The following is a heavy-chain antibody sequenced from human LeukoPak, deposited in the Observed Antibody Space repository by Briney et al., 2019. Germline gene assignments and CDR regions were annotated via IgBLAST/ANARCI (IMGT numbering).Heavy chain of an antibody. CDR1: GFTFSSYS. Sequence: GGSLRLSCAASGFTFSSYSMNWVRQAPGKGLEWVSFISSRSSHIYYADSVKGRFTISRDSAKNSLYMPMTSPSADDNAVSYCAIGIAGTPTGHGYWGQGTPVTVSS. CDR2: ISSRSSHI. V-gene: IGHV3-21*01. D-gene: IGHD1/OR15-1a*01. CDR3: AIGIAGTPTGHGY. J-gene: IGHJ4*02.